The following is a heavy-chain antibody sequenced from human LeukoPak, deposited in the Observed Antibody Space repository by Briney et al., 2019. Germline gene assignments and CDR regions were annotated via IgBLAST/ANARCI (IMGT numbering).Heavy chain of an antibody. J-gene: IGHJ4*02. D-gene: IGHD3-10*01. CDR1: GDSISSGSYY. CDR2: IYTSGST. Sequence: SETLSLTCTVSGDSISSGSYYWSWIRQPAGKGLEWIGRIYTSGSTNYNPSLKSRVTISVDTSKNQFSLKLSSVTAADTAVYYCARRSDYGSGSFPFDYWGQGTLVTVSS. V-gene: IGHV4-61*02. CDR3: ARRSDYGSGSFPFDY.